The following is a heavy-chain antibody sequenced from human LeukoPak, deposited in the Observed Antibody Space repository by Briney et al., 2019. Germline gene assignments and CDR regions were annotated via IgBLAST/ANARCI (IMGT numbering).Heavy chain of an antibody. CDR1: GFTFSNYS. D-gene: IGHD6-6*01. Sequence: GGSLRLSCAASGFTFSNYSMHWVRQAPGKGLEWVAVISYDGSNKYYADSMKGRFTISRDNSKNTLFLQMNSLTAEDTAVYYCTKASSSSSFDAFDIWGQGSMVTVSS. CDR2: ISYDGSNK. V-gene: IGHV3-30-3*01. CDR3: TKASSSSSFDAFDI. J-gene: IGHJ3*02.